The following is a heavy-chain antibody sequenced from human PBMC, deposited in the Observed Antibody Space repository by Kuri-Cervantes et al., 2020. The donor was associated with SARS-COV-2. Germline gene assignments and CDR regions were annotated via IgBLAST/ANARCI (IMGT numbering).Heavy chain of an antibody. CDR1: GDSVSSNSVA. Sequence: SQTLSLTCAISGDSVSSNSVAWNWIRQSPSRGLEWLGRTYYRSKWYNDYAVSVKSRITINPDTSKNQFSLKLSSVTAADTAVYYCARGRVRVWFGELLIGSYYFDYWGQGTLVTVSS. CDR3: ARGRVRVWFGELLIGSYYFDY. J-gene: IGHJ4*02. V-gene: IGHV6-1*01. D-gene: IGHD3-10*01. CDR2: TYYRSKWYN.